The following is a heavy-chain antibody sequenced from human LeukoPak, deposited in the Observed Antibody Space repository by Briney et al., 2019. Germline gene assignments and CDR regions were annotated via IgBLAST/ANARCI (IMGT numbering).Heavy chain of an antibody. CDR3: AKSLYGSGSYYNWFDP. D-gene: IGHD3-10*01. CDR2: INHRGST. J-gene: IGHJ5*02. CDR1: GGSFSGYY. Sequence: SETLSLTCVVYGGSFSGYYWNWIRQSPGKGLEWIGEINHRGSTNYNPSPKRRVTISLDTSKNQFSLKLSSVTAADTAVYYCAKSLYGSGSYYNWFDPWGQGTLVTVSS. V-gene: IGHV4-34*01.